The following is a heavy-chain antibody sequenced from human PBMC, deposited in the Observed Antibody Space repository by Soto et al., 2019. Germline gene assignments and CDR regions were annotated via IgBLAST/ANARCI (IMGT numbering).Heavy chain of an antibody. CDR3: AKDVDTVGLSDGSGHFDL. Sequence: EVQLLESGGGSVQPGGSLRLSCEASGFIFRNYAMSWVRQAPGKGLEWVSSISGSGVGTYYADSVQGRFTISRDNSTNTLFLQLSSLRAEDTALYYCAKDVDTVGLSDGSGHFDLWGQEALVTVSS. J-gene: IGHJ4*02. CDR2: ISGSGVGT. CDR1: GFIFRNYA. V-gene: IGHV3-23*01. D-gene: IGHD3-22*01.